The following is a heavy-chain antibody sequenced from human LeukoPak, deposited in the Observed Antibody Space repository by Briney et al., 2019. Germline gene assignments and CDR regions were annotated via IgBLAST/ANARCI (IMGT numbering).Heavy chain of an antibody. V-gene: IGHV3-21*01. CDR3: ASCSGSSTSCYYYYYYMDV. D-gene: IGHD2-2*01. Sequence: GGSLRLSCAASGFTFSSYSMNWVRQAPGKGLEWVSSISSSSSYIYYADSVKGRFTISRDNAENSLYLQMNSLRAEDTAVYYCASCSGSSTSCYYYYYYMDVWGKGTTVTVSS. J-gene: IGHJ6*03. CDR1: GFTFSSYS. CDR2: ISSSSSYI.